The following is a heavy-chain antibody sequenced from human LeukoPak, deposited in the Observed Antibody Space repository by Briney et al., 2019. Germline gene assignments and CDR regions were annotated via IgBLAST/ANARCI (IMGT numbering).Heavy chain of an antibody. V-gene: IGHV4-4*02. D-gene: IGHD3-22*01. CDR1: GGSISSSNW. CDR3: AREEGDDSSGYYYFDY. CDR2: IYHSGST. J-gene: IGHJ4*02. Sequence: SGTLSLTCAVSGGSISSSNWWSWVRQPPGKGLEWIGEIYHSGSTNYNPSLKSRVTILVDKSKNQFSLKLSSVIAADTAVYYCAREEGDDSSGYYYFDYWGQGTLVTVSS.